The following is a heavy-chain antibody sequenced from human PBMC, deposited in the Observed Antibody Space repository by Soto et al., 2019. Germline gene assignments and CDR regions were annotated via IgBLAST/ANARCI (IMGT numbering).Heavy chain of an antibody. J-gene: IGHJ5*02. D-gene: IGHD2-15*01. CDR1: GGSISSGDYY. CDR3: ARYRIVVVVAATLRRGVNWFDP. CDR2: IYYSGST. V-gene: IGHV4-30-4*01. Sequence: QVQLQESGPGLVKPSQTLSLTCTVSGGSISSGDYYWSWIRQPPGKGLEWIGYIYYSGSTYYNPSPKSRVTISVDTSKTQFSLKLSSVTAADTAVYYCARYRIVVVVAATLRRGVNWFDPWGQGTLVTVSS.